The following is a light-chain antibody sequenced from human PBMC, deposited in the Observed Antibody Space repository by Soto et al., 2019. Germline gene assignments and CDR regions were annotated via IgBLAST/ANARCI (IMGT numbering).Light chain of an antibody. Sequence: EVLMTQSPATLSVSPGERATFSCRASQSVGGDLAWYQQKPGQAPRLLIYAASTRATGVPARFSGTGSGTEFTLTISSLQSEDFAVYYCHQYNKWPYTFGPGTKVDIK. V-gene: IGKV3-15*01. CDR2: AAS. CDR3: HQYNKWPYT. J-gene: IGKJ3*01. CDR1: QSVGGD.